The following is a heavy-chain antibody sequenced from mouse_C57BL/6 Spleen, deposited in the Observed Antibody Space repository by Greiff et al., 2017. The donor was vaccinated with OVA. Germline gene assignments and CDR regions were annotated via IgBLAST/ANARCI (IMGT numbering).Heavy chain of an antibody. CDR3: ARYPLHGSRDWYFDV. CDR1: GYAFSSYW. J-gene: IGHJ1*03. Sequence: QVQLQQSGAELVKPGASVKISCKASGYAFSSYWMNWVKQRPGKGLEWIGQIYPGDGDTNYNGKFKGKATLTADKSSSTAYMQLSSLTSEDSAVYFCARYPLHGSRDWYFDVWGTGTTVTVAS. D-gene: IGHD1-1*01. CDR2: IYPGDGDT. V-gene: IGHV1-80*01.